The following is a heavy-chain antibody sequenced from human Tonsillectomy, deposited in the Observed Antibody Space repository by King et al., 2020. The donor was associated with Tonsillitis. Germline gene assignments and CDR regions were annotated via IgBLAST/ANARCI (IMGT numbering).Heavy chain of an antibody. CDR2: IWYYGSIK. CDR1: GFTFSSYG. V-gene: IGHV3-33*08. D-gene: IGHD6-19*01. J-gene: IGHJ4*02. CDR3: ARESSGWFSQSSFDY. Sequence: VQLVQSGGGVVQPGRALRLSCTASGFTFSSYGMHWVRQAPGKGLEWVAVIWYYGSIKYYADSVKGRFTISRDNSKNTLYLQMNSLRAEDTAVYYCARESSGWFSQSSFDYWGQGTLVTVSS.